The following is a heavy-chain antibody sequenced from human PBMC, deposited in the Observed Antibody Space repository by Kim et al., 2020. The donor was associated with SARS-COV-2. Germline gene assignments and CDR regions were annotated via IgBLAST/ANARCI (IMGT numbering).Heavy chain of an antibody. CDR1: GFTFSSYG. V-gene: IGHV3-30*03. CDR2: ISYDGSNK. D-gene: IGHD3-10*01. J-gene: IGHJ4*01. CDR3: ATRSYYGSGSRIRTTDY. Sequence: GGSLRLSCAASGFTFSSYGMHWVRQAPGKGLEWVAVISYDGSNKYYADSVKGRFTISRDNSKNTLYLQMNSLRAEDTAVYYCATRSYYGSGSRIRTTDY.